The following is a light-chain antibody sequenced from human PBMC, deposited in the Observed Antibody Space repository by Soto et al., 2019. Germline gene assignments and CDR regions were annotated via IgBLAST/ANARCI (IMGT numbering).Light chain of an antibody. V-gene: IGKV3-15*01. Sequence: EIVMTQSPATLSVSPGERATLSCRASQSVSSNLAWYQQKAGQAPRLLIYGASTRATGVPARFSGTGSGTEFTLTISSLQSEDLTVYYCQQFNSWPLTFGGGTKVEIK. CDR2: GAS. J-gene: IGKJ4*01. CDR1: QSVSSN. CDR3: QQFNSWPLT.